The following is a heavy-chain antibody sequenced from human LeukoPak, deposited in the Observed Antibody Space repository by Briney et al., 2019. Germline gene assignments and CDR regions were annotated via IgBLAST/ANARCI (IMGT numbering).Heavy chain of an antibody. CDR2: ISSSSSTI. D-gene: IGHD2-2*01. CDR1: GFTFSSYS. J-gene: IGHJ3*02. Sequence: HSGGSLRLSCAASGFTFSSYSMNWVRQAPGKGLEWVSYISSSSSTIYYADSVKGRFTISRDNSKNTLYLQMNSLRAEDTAVYYCARKYGRYQLASDTDAFDIWGQGTMVTVSS. CDR3: ARKYGRYQLASDTDAFDI. V-gene: IGHV3-48*01.